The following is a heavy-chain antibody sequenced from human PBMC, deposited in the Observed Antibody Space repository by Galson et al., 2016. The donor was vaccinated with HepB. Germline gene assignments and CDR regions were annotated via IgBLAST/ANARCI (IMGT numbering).Heavy chain of an antibody. CDR2: ILWNGDI. V-gene: IGHV3-9*01. J-gene: IGHJ4*02. CDR3: AKATMATKGAMDY. D-gene: IGHD5-12*01. Sequence: SLRLSCAASGFTFDDYAMHWVRQVPGRGLEWVSGILWNGDIGYADSVKGRFTVSSDNARNSLYLQMNSLRAEDTALYYCAKATMATKGAMDYWGQGTLVTVAP. CDR1: GFTFDDYA.